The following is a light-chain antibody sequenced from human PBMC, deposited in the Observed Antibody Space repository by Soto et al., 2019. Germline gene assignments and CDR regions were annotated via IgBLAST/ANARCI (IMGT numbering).Light chain of an antibody. CDR2: GAS. CDR3: QQYGSSPET. V-gene: IGKV3-20*01. Sequence: IVLSQSPGALSLSQGERAALSCRASQSVSSSYLAWYQQKPGQAPRLLIYGASNRATGIPDRFSGSGSGTDFTLTISRLEPEDFAVYYCQQYGSSPETFGQGTKV. J-gene: IGKJ1*01. CDR1: QSVSSSY.